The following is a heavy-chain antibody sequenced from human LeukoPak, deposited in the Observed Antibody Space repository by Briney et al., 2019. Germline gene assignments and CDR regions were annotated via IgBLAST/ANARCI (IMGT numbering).Heavy chain of an antibody. D-gene: IGHD3-22*01. Sequence: SETLSLTCTVSGGSISSSSYHWGWLRQPPGKGLEWIGSIYYSGNTYYNPSLKSRVTISVDTSKNQFSLKLNSVTAADTAVYYCARQLYYYDTSGSSPPDYWGQGTLVSVSS. V-gene: IGHV4-39*01. J-gene: IGHJ4*01. CDR2: IYYSGNT. CDR1: GGSISSSSYH. CDR3: ARQLYYYDTSGSSPPDY.